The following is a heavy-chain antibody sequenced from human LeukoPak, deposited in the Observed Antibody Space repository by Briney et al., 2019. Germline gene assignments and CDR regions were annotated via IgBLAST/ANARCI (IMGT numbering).Heavy chain of an antibody. CDR3: ANRISGSSS. Sequence: PGGSLRLSCAASGFTFSTYAMSWLRQAPGKGLEWVSAISSGGGNTDYADSVKGRFTISRDNSKNTVFLQMNSLRAEDTGVYYCANRISGSSSWGQGTLVTVSS. V-gene: IGHV3-23*01. J-gene: IGHJ5*02. CDR1: GFTFSTYA. D-gene: IGHD3-10*01. CDR2: ISSGGGNT.